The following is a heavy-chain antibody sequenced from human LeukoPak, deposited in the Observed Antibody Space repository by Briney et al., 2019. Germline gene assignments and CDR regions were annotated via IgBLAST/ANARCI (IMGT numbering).Heavy chain of an antibody. Sequence: GGSLRLSCAGSGFTFGGYGMHWFRQTPGKGLEWVAVIAYDGSRAFYADSVKGRFTISRDNSKNTMSVRMDDLRAEDTAVYYCTRCNNDHFDYWGQGTLVTVSS. CDR1: GFTFGGYG. D-gene: IGHD1/OR15-1a*01. CDR3: TRCNNDHFDY. CDR2: IAYDGSRA. J-gene: IGHJ4*02. V-gene: IGHV3-33*01.